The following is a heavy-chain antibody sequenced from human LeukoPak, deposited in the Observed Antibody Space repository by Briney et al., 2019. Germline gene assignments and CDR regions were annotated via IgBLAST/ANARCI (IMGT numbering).Heavy chain of an antibody. J-gene: IGHJ3*01. V-gene: IGHV3-30*18. Sequence: QPGESLTLSCVPSGFIFTNYAMHWVRQTPGKGLEWVASILYDGSKKYYADSVKGRFSICRDNSNYTLYLSMNSLRTEDTALYYCANFEGSSQAFHLWGQGTLVTVSS. D-gene: IGHD6-13*01. CDR3: ANFEGSSQAFHL. CDR1: GFIFTNYA. CDR2: ILYDGSKK.